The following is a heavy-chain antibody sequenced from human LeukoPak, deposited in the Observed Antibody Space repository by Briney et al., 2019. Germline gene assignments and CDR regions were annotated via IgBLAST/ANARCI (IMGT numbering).Heavy chain of an antibody. V-gene: IGHV1-2*02. J-gene: IGHJ6*03. CDR3: ARARGYYYYMDV. CDR2: INPNSGGT. Sequence: ASVKVSCKASGYTITGYYMHWVRQAPGQGLEWMGWINPNSGGTNYAQKFQGRVTMTRDTSISTAYMELSRLRSDDTAVYYCARARGYYYYMDVWGKGTTVTISS. CDR1: GYTITGYY.